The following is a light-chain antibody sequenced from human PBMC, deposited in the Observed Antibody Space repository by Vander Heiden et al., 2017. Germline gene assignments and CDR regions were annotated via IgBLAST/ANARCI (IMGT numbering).Light chain of an antibody. Sequence: EIVMTQSPATLSVSPGGRATISCRASQSVSSNLAWYQQRPGQAPRYLIYSASTRATGIPARFSGSGSGTEFTLNISSLQSEDFAVYYCQQYHNWPRTFGQGTKVEIK. V-gene: IGKV3-15*01. CDR1: QSVSSN. CDR3: QQYHNWPRT. CDR2: SAS. J-gene: IGKJ1*01.